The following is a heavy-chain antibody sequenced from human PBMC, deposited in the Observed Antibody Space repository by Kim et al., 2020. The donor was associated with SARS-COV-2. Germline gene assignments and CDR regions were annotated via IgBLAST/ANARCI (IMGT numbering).Heavy chain of an antibody. CDR1: GFTFSSYA. V-gene: IGHV3-23*01. CDR3: AKDRGSSWTAEYFQH. CDR2: ISGSGGST. Sequence: GGSLRLSCAASGFTFSSYAMSWVRQAPGKGLEWVSAISGSGGSTYYADSVKGRFTISRDNSKNTLYLQMNSLRAEDTAVYYCAKDRGSSWTAEYFQHWGQGTLVTVSS. D-gene: IGHD2-15*01. J-gene: IGHJ1*01.